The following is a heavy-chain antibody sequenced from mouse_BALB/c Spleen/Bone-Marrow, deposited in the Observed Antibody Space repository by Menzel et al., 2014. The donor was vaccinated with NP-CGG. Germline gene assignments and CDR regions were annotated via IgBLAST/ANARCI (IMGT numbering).Heavy chain of an antibody. CDR1: GYIFANYW. Sequence: LQQPGSELVRPGASVKLSCKASGYIFANYWMHWVKQRHGQGLEWIGNISPRSGSTNYDEKFKSKATLTVDTSSATAYMYLNSLTSEDSAVYYCTRIFDYWGQGTIPTVSS. J-gene: IGHJ2*01. CDR3: TRIFDY. V-gene: IGHV1S22*01. CDR2: ISPRSGST.